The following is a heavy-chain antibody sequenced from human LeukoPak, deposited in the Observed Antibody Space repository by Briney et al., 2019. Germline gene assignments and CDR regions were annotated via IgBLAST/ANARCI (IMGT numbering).Heavy chain of an antibody. D-gene: IGHD5-24*01. CDR2: MYYTGNT. CDR1: GVSISTSNSY. CDR3: ARGRHDYNDQYYFDY. J-gene: IGHJ4*02. V-gene: IGHV4-39*01. Sequence: SETLSLTCTVSGVSISTSNSYWGWIRQPPGKGLEWIGSMYYTGNTYYNASLKSRVTISIDTSKNQISLRLTSVTATDTAAYYCARGRHDYNDQYYFDYWGQGTLVTVSS.